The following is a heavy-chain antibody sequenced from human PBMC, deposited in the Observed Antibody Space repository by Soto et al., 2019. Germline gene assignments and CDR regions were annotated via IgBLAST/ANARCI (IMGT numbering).Heavy chain of an antibody. V-gene: IGHV3-9*01. CDR1: GFNFNDYG. CDR2: ISWNSVSI. J-gene: IGHJ6*02. Sequence: PGGSLRLSCAASGFNFNDYGMHWGRQAPGKGLEGVSSISWNSVSIGYADSVKGRFTISRDNAKNSLYLQMNTPRAEDTALYYCAKDKETGYNPYYYYGMDVWGQGTTVTVSS. CDR3: AKDKETGYNPYYYYGMDV. D-gene: IGHD3-10*01.